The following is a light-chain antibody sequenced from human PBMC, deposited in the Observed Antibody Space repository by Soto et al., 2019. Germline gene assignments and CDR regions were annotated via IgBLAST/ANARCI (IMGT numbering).Light chain of an antibody. Sequence: EIVLTESPGTLSLSPGERARLSCRASQSVSSSYLAWYQQKPGQAPRLLIYGASTRATGIPARFSGSGSGTEFTLTISSLQSEDFAVYYCQQYNNWPETFGQGTKVDI. CDR1: QSVSSSY. J-gene: IGKJ1*01. CDR3: QQYNNWPET. V-gene: IGKV3-15*01. CDR2: GAS.